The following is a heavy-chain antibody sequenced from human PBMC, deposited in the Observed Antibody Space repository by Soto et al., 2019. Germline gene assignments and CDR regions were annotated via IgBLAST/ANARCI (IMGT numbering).Heavy chain of an antibody. CDR3: AHRLVGAAAGTPWFDP. D-gene: IGHD6-13*01. J-gene: IGHJ5*02. CDR2: IYWDDDK. CDR1: GFSLSTSGVG. Sequence: QITLKESGPTLVKPTQTLTLTCTFSGFSLSTSGVGVGWIRQPPGKALEWLALIYWDDDKRYSPSLKSRLTITKYTAKTQLVLTMTNMDPVDTATYYCAHRLVGAAAGTPWFDPWGQGTLVTVSS. V-gene: IGHV2-5*02.